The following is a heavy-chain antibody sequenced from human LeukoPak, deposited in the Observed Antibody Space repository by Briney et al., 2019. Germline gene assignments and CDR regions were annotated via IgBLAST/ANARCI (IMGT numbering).Heavy chain of an antibody. D-gene: IGHD3-10*01. V-gene: IGHV3-30*18. Sequence: GGSLRLSCAASGFTFSSYGMHWVRQAPGKGLERVAVISYDGSNKYYADSVKGRFTISRDNSKNTLYLQMNSLRAEDTAVYYCAKDNLEGVIGGFGELGIDYWGQGTLVTVSS. CDR1: GFTFSSYG. J-gene: IGHJ4*02. CDR2: ISYDGSNK. CDR3: AKDNLEGVIGGFGELGIDY.